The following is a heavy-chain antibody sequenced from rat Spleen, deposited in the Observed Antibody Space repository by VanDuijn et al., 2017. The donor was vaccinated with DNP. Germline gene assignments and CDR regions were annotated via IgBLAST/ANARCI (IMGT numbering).Heavy chain of an antibody. Sequence: EVQLQESGPGLVKPSQSFSLTCSVSGYSIISNYWVWIRMFPRNKMEWIGHISHSGSTSYNPSLKSRISITRDTSKNQFFLQLNSVTTEDTATYYCAREEAYYGYDYFDYWGQGVLVTVSS. CDR2: ISHSGST. J-gene: IGHJ2*01. D-gene: IGHD1-7*01. V-gene: IGHV3-1*01. CDR3: AREEAYYGYDYFDY. CDR1: GYSIISNY.